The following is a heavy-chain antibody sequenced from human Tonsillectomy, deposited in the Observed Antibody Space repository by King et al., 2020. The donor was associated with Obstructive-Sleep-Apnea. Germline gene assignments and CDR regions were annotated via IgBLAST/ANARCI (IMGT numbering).Heavy chain of an antibody. CDR2: IHPGDSNI. J-gene: IGHJ4*02. V-gene: IGHV5-51*01. CDR3: ARPGVSFSLTWYYFDY. Sequence: QLVQSGVEGKKPGESLKISCKGSGYTFTSYWIGWVRQVPGKGLEWMGIIHPGDSNIRYSPSFQGQVTISADKSIHTAYLHWSSLKASDTAMSYCARPGVSFSLTWYYFDYWGQGTLVTVSS. CDR1: GYTFTSYW. D-gene: IGHD3-16*02.